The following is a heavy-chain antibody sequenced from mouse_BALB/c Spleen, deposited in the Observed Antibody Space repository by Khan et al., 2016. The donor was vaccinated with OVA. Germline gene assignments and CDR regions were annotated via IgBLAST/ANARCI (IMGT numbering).Heavy chain of an antibody. CDR1: GYTFTTYY. V-gene: IGHV1S56*01. J-gene: IGHJ4*01. CDR2: IYPGSVNT. CDR3: ASNVYFEGNAMDY. Sequence: QVQLQQSGPELVKPGASVRISCKASGYTFTTYYIHWVKQRPGQGLQWIGWIYPGSVNTQYNEQFKGKATLTADKSSSTAYMQLSSLTSEDSAVCFCASNVYFEGNAMDYWGQGTSVTVSS.